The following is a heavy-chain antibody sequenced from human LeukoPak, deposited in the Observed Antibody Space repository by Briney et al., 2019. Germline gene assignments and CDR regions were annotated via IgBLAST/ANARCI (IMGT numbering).Heavy chain of an antibody. J-gene: IGHJ4*02. CDR2: IYYSGST. CDR1: GGSISSYY. D-gene: IGHD3-9*01. V-gene: IGHV4-59*01. Sequence: SETLSLTCTVSGGSISSYYWSWIRQPPGKGLEWIGYIYYSGSTNYKPSLKSRVTISVDTSKNQFSLKLSSVTAADTAVYYCARVYYDILTGYYEDYWGQGTLVTVSS. CDR3: ARVYYDILTGYYEDY.